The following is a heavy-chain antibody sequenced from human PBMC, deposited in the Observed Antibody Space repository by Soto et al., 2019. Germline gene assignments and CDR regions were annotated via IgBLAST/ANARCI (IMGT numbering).Heavy chain of an antibody. CDR1: GLTFRDAW. CDR3: TWNADVSHGMLV. Sequence: EVQVVESGGGLVKPGDSLRLSCVVSGLTFRDAWVSWVRQAPGKGLEWVGRIRNQGTTDYPAPVKGRFTISRDDSKNTWYLQMNSLKADDTAVYYCTWNADVSHGMLVWGQGTTVTVSS. J-gene: IGHJ6*02. D-gene: IGHD1-1*01. V-gene: IGHV3-15*01. CDR2: IRNQGTT.